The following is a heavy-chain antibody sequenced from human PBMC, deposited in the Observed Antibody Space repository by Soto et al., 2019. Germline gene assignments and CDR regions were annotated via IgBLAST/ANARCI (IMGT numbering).Heavy chain of an antibody. CDR1: GGSISSGDYY. V-gene: IGHV4-30-4*01. D-gene: IGHD3-22*01. CDR2: IYYSGST. J-gene: IGHJ3*02. CDR3: ASRGGYYPYDAFDI. Sequence: PSETLSLTCTVSGGSISSGDYYWNWIRQPPGKGLEWIGYIYYSGSTHYNPSLESRVTISVDTSKTQFSLKLRSMTAADTAVYYFASRGGYYPYDAFDIWGQGTMVTVSS.